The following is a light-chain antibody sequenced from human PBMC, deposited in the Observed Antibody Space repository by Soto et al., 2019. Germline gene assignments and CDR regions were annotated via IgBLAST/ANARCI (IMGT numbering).Light chain of an antibody. CDR3: QQSYSTLPWT. CDR1: QDISIF. Sequence: DIQMTQSPSSLSASVGDRVTITCRASQDISIFLNWYQHKPGNAPKVLIDAASNLQRGVPSRFSGSGAGTDFTLTSSSLQPEEFATYYCQQSYSTLPWTFGQGTKVAIK. CDR2: AAS. V-gene: IGKV1-39*01. J-gene: IGKJ1*01.